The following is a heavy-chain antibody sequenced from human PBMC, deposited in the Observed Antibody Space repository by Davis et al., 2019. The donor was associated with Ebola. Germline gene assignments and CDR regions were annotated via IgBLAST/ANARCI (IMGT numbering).Heavy chain of an antibody. CDR1: GYTFTSYY. J-gene: IGHJ6*04. CDR3: ARVRYCGGDCSRHYYYGMDV. Sequence: AALVKVSCKASGYTFTSYYMHWVRQAPGQGLEWMGIINPSGGSTSYAQKFQGRVTMTRDTSTSTVYMELSSLRSDDTAVYYCARVRYCGGDCSRHYYYGMDVWGKGTTVTVSS. CDR2: INPSGGST. V-gene: IGHV1-46*01. D-gene: IGHD2-21*02.